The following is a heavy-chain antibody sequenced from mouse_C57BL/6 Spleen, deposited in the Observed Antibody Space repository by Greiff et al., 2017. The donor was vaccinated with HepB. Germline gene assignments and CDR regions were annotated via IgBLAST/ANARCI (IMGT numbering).Heavy chain of an antibody. V-gene: IGHV5-17*01. Sequence: EVKLVESGGGLVKPGGSLKLSCAASGFTFSDYGMHWVRQAPEKGLEWVAYISSGSSTIYYADTVKGRFTISRDNSKNTLFLQMTSLRSEDTAMYYCARNPYDYDDDWDFDVWGTGTTVTVSS. J-gene: IGHJ1*03. D-gene: IGHD2-4*01. CDR3: ARNPYDYDDDWDFDV. CDR2: ISSGSSTI. CDR1: GFTFSDYG.